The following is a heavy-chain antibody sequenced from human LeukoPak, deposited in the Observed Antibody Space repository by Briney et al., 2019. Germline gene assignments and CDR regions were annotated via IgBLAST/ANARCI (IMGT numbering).Heavy chain of an antibody. V-gene: IGHV4-34*01. Sequence: SETLSLTCAVYGGSFSGYYWGWIRQPPGKGLEWIGSIYYSGSTYYNPSLKSRVTISVDTPKNQFSLKLSSVTAADTAVYYCASGKQWLANFDYWGQGTLVTVSS. CDR2: IYYSGST. D-gene: IGHD6-19*01. CDR3: ASGKQWLANFDY. J-gene: IGHJ4*02. CDR1: GGSFSGYY.